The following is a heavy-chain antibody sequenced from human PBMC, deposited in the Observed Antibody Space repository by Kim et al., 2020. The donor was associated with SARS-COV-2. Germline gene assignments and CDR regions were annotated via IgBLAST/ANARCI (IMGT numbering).Heavy chain of an antibody. D-gene: IGHD3-10*01. Sequence: VQGRLTSSRDNAKKSLYLQMNSLRDEDTAVYYCARALMVRGVRSWFDPWGQGTLVTVSS. V-gene: IGHV3-48*02. CDR3: ARALMVRGVRSWFDP. J-gene: IGHJ5*02.